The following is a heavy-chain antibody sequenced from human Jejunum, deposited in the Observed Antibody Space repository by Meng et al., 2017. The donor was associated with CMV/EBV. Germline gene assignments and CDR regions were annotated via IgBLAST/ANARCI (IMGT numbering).Heavy chain of an antibody. CDR3: ARVSLRQTIFDY. Sequence: VQLPASAPGRVMPSPTLSLPCSVSGGSISSGDNESSLIRQPPGKGLEWIGFIYYSGSTYYNPSIKSRLTISVDTSQTLFSLNLTSVTAADTAVYYCARVSLRQTIFDYWGQGTLVTVSS. CDR2: IYYSGST. J-gene: IGHJ4*02. CDR1: GGSISSGDNE. V-gene: IGHV4-30-4*08. D-gene: IGHD6-6*01.